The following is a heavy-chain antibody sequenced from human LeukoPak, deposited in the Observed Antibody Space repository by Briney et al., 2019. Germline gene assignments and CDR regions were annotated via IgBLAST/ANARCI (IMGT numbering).Heavy chain of an antibody. CDR2: INHSGST. J-gene: IGHJ4*02. Sequence: SETLSLTCAVYGGSFSGYYWSWIRQPPGKGLEWIGEINHSGSTNYNPSLKSRVTISVDTSKNQFSLKLSSVTAADTAVYYCVRSDELTRTFDYWGQGTLVTVSS. CDR3: VRSDELTRTFDY. D-gene: IGHD1-26*01. CDR1: GGSFSGYY. V-gene: IGHV4-34*01.